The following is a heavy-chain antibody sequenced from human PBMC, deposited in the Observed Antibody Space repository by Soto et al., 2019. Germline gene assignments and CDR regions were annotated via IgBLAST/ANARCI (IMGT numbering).Heavy chain of an antibody. Sequence: ESGGGLVQPGGSLRLSCVASGFTFSSYWMTWVRQAPGKGLEWVANIKHDGSDKYFVDSVKGRFTISRDNTKNSVYLQMNSLRAEDTAVYYCARGGVGHCRGGSCYPLDCWGQGTLVTVSS. J-gene: IGHJ4*02. CDR2: IKHDGSDK. D-gene: IGHD2-15*01. V-gene: IGHV3-7*01. CDR3: ARGGVGHCRGGSCYPLDC. CDR1: GFTFSSYW.